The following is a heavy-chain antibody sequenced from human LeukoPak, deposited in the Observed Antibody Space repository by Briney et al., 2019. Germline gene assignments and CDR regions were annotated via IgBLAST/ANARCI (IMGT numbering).Heavy chain of an antibody. J-gene: IGHJ5*02. Sequence: GGSLRLSCAASGFTFSSYGMHWVRQAPGKGLEWVAVIRSDGNNKFYADSLKGRFTVSRDNSRNNVYLQMNSLRIEDTAVYYCARDTGDYYDSSGYYYAGWSDPWGQGTLVTVSA. CDR1: GFTFSSYG. D-gene: IGHD3-22*01. V-gene: IGHV3-30*02. CDR2: IRSDGNNK. CDR3: ARDTGDYYDSSGYYYAGWSDP.